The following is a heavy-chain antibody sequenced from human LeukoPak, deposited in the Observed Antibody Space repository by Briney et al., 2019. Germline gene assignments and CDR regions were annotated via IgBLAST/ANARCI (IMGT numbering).Heavy chain of an antibody. CDR3: AKRLTSGWAFDY. J-gene: IGHJ4*02. CDR2: TNPDGNEK. CDR1: GFSFSEYW. Sequence: GGSLRLSCEASGFSFSEYWMSWVRQATGKGLEWVASTNPDGNEKYYVDSVKGRFTISRDNAKESVYLQMNRQRAEDTAVYYCAKRLTSGWAFDYWGQGTLVTVSS. D-gene: IGHD6-19*01. V-gene: IGHV3-7*01.